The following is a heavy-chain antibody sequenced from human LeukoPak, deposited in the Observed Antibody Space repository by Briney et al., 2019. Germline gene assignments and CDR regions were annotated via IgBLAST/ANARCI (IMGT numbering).Heavy chain of an antibody. Sequence: PGGSLRLSCAASGFTFSSYAMSWVRQAPGKGLEWVSAISGSGGSTYYADSVKGRFTISRDNSKNTLYLQMNSLRAEDTAVYYRAKSYDYIWGSYRTEYFQHWGQGTLVTVSS. CDR2: ISGSGGST. CDR3: AKSYDYIWGSYRTEYFQH. CDR1: GFTFSSYA. J-gene: IGHJ1*01. V-gene: IGHV3-23*01. D-gene: IGHD3-16*02.